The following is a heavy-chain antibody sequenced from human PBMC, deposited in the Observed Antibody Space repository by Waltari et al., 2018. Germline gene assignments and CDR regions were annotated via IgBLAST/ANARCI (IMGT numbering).Heavy chain of an antibody. CDR3: ARSFGGSQSYKFDA. V-gene: IGHV4-4*02. CDR2: IYGSGST. CDR1: GDSINNNHW. Sequence: QVQLQESRPGLVKPSGTLSLTCVVSGDSINNNHWWSWVRQAPGKGLEWIGQIYGSGSTIYNPSVKSRVTISADNSKNQFSLDLFSVTAADTAIYFCARSFGGSQSYKFDAWGRGLLVTVSS. D-gene: IGHD3-10*01. J-gene: IGHJ4*02.